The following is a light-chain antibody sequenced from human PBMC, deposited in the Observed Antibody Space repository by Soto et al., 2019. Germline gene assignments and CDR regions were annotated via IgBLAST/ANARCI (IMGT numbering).Light chain of an antibody. J-gene: IGLJ2*01. CDR3: AAWDDSLKAVV. CDR1: SSNIGSKT. V-gene: IGLV1-44*01. CDR2: GND. Sequence: QSVLTQPPSASGTPGQRVTVTCSGGSSNIGSKTVNWYQQMPETAPTLLIYGNDQRPSGVPDRFSGSKSGTSASLAISGLQPEDEADYYCAAWDDSLKAVVFGAGTKLTVL.